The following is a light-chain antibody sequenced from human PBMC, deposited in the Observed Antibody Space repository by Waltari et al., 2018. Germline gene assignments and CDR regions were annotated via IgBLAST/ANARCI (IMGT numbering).Light chain of an antibody. V-gene: IGKV3-15*01. CDR2: AAS. Sequence: IVMTQSPDTLSVSPGDRETLACRARQAIVTNLAWYQQKPGQTPRLLIYAASTRATGIPARFSGSGSGTEFTLTISSLQSEDFAVYYCQHYNNFPPAFGQGTKVEIK. CDR3: QHYNNFPPA. CDR1: QAIVTN. J-gene: IGKJ1*01.